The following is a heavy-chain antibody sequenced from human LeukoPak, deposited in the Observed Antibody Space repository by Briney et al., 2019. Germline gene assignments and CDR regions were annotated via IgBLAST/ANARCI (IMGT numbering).Heavy chain of an antibody. J-gene: IGHJ4*02. D-gene: IGHD4/OR15-4a*01. CDR2: IYNTGEIT. Sequence: PSETLSLTCTVSGGSISSYYWSWLRQPPGKGLEWIGYIYNTGEITDYSPSLKSRVTISVDTSKNQFSLRLNSVTTADTAVYYCARMGAIAGASANVDFWGQGTLVTVSS. CDR1: GGSISSYY. CDR3: ARMGAIAGASANVDF. V-gene: IGHV4-59*01.